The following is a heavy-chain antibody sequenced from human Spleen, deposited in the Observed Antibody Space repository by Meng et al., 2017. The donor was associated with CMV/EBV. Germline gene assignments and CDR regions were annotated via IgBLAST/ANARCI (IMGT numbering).Heavy chain of an antibody. Sequence: GESLKISCTGSGFTFSAYVMSWVRQAPGKGLEWVSIILGGGNTYYADSVKGRFTISRDNSKNTLFLQMNSLRAEDTAIYYCAKGYSSGPEWGQGTLVTVSS. CDR1: GFTFSAYV. CDR3: AKGYSSGPE. V-gene: IGHV3-23*01. CDR2: ILGGGNT. D-gene: IGHD6-19*01. J-gene: IGHJ4*02.